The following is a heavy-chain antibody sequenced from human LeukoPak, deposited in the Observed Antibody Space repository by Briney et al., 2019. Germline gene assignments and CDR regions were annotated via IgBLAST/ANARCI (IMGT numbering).Heavy chain of an antibody. CDR3: AKDQGYCSGGRCYSDTYYYYMDV. D-gene: IGHD2-15*01. Sequence: GGTLRLSCAASGFTFSTYGIHWVRQAPGKGLEWVAFIRYDGSNKFYADSVKGRFTISRDNSKNTLYLQMNSLRAEDMAVYYCAKDQGYCSGGRCYSDTYYYYMDVWGKGTTVTVSS. CDR2: IRYDGSNK. CDR1: GFTFSTYG. V-gene: IGHV3-30*02. J-gene: IGHJ6*03.